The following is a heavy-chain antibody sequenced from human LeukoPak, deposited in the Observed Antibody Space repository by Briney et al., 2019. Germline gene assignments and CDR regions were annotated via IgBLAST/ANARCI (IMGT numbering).Heavy chain of an antibody. V-gene: IGHV1-2*02. Sequence: ASVKVSCKASGYTFTGYYMHWVRQAPGQGLEWRGWINPNSGGTNYAQKFQGRVTMTRDTSISTAYMELTRLRSDDTAVYYCARAFTGTSRRYGDYWFDPWGQGTLVTVSS. D-gene: IGHD4-17*01. CDR3: ARAFTGTSRRYGDYWFDP. J-gene: IGHJ5*02. CDR2: INPNSGGT. CDR1: GYTFTGYY.